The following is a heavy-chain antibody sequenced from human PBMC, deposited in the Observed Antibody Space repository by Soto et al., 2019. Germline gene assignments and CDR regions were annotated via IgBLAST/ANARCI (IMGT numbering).Heavy chain of an antibody. J-gene: IGHJ4*02. Sequence: PSETLSLTCTVSGGSISSGNYYWSWIRQPPGKGLEWIGYSYYSGSAYYNPSLKSRVTISVDTPKNQFSLKLSSVTAADTAVYYCARGKFGELLVPFDYWGRGTLVTVSS. V-gene: IGHV4-30-4*01. CDR2: SYYSGSA. CDR3: ARGKFGELLVPFDY. CDR1: GGSISSGNYY. D-gene: IGHD3-10*01.